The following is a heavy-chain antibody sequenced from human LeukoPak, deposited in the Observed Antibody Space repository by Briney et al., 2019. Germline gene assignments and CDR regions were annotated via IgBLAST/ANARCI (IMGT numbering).Heavy chain of an antibody. Sequence: ASVKLSCKVSGYTLTEISIDWERQAPGKGLELMGGFDPEDGETIYAQKFQGRVTMTEDTSTATAYMELRSLRSEDTAVYYCATAIRYGSGSYYNVRGLINWFDPWGQGTLVTVSS. CDR1: GYTLTEIS. CDR2: FDPEDGET. J-gene: IGHJ5*02. CDR3: ATAIRYGSGSYYNVRGLINWFDP. V-gene: IGHV1-24*01. D-gene: IGHD3-10*01.